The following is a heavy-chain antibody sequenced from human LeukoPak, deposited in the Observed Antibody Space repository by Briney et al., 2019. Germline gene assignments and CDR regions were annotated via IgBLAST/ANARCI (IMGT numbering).Heavy chain of an antibody. CDR1: GYTFTSNY. J-gene: IGHJ4*02. D-gene: IGHD6-19*01. CDR2: IYPRDGST. CDR3: ARGIGQWLGSDY. Sequence: ASVKVSCKASGYTFTSNYIHWVRQAPGQGLEWMGMIYPRDGSTSYAQKFQGRVTMTRDTSISTAYMELSRLRSDDTAVYYCARGIGQWLGSDYWGQGTLVTVSS. V-gene: IGHV1-46*01.